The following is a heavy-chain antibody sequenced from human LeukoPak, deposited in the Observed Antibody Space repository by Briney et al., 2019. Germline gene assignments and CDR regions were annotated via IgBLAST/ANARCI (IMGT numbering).Heavy chain of an antibody. J-gene: IGHJ4*02. V-gene: IGHV4-61*01. CDR3: ARDASSGFDY. Sequence: SATLSLTCTVAGGSVSSGSYYWSWIRQPPGKGLEWIGYIYYGGSTNYNFSLKSRVHISVDTSKNQFSRNLSSVIAADKAVYYCARDASSGFDYWGQGTLVTVSS. CDR1: GGSVSSGSYY. CDR2: IYYGGST. D-gene: IGHD6-19*01.